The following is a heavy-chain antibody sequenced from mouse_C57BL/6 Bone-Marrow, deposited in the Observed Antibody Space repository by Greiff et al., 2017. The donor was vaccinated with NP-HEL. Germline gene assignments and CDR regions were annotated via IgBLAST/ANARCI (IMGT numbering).Heavy chain of an antibody. CDR2: INYDGSST. V-gene: IGHV5-16*01. CDR1: GFTFSDYY. J-gene: IGHJ4*01. CDR3: AREVGLRRRTYAMDY. D-gene: IGHD2-4*01. Sequence: EVQLVESEGGLVQPGSSMKLSCTASGFTFSDYYMAWVRQVPEKGLEWVANINYDGSSTYYLDSLKSRFIISRDNAKNILYLQMSSLKSEDIATYYCAREVGLRRRTYAMDYWGQGTSVTVSS.